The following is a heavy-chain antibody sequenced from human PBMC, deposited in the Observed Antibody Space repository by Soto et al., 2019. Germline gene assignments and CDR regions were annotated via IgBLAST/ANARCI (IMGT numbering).Heavy chain of an antibody. CDR3: ARDQEPSTLYYDYYYMDV. Sequence: QVQLVQSGAEVKKPGASVTVSCTASGYTFTSYYIHWVRQAPGQGLEWVGIINPSGGSTSYAQKFKGRVNMTRDTSTSTVYMEVSGLRSEDTAVYYCARDQEPSTLYYDYYYMDVWGKGTTVTVSS. CDR2: INPSGGST. J-gene: IGHJ6*03. V-gene: IGHV1-46*03. CDR1: GYTFTSYY.